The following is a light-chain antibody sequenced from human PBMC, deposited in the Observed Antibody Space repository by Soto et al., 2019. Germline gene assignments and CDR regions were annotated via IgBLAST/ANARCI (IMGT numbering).Light chain of an antibody. V-gene: IGLV4-69*01. Sequence: QTVVTQSPSASASLGASVKLTCTLSSGHSSYAIAWHQQQPEKGPRYLMKLNSDGSHSKGDGILDRFTGSSSGAERYLTISSLQSEDEADYYCQTWGTGIWVFGGGTKLTVL. CDR2: LNSDGSH. CDR3: QTWGTGIWV. J-gene: IGLJ3*02. CDR1: SGHSSYA.